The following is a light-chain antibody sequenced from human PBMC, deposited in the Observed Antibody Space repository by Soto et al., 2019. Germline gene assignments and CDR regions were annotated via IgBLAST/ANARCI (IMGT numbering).Light chain of an antibody. V-gene: IGKV1-39*01. J-gene: IGKJ4*01. CDR1: QSISSY. CDR2: AAS. Sequence: DIQMTQSPSSLSASVGDRVTITCRASQSISSYLNWYQQKPGKAPKLLIYAASSLQSGVPSRFSGSGSGTDFTLTINSLQPEDFATYYCQHSYSMPLSFGGGTKVEIK. CDR3: QHSYSMPLS.